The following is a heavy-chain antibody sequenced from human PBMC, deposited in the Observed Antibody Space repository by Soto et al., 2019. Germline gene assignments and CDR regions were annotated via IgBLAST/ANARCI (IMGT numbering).Heavy chain of an antibody. V-gene: IGHV4-31*03. J-gene: IGHJ5*02. CDR2: IYYSGST. D-gene: IGHD3-9*01. CDR1: GGSISSGGYY. CDR3: ARSGDILTGHSGGWFDP. Sequence: QVQLQESGPGLVKPSQTLSLTCTVSGGSISSGGYYWSWIRQHPGKGLEWIGYIYYSGSTYSNPSLKSRVTISVDTSKNQFSLKLSSVTAADTAVYYCARSGDILTGHSGGWFDPWGQGTLVTVSS.